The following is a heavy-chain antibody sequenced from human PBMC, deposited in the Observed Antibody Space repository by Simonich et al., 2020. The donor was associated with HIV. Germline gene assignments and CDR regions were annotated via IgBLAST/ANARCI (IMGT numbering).Heavy chain of an antibody. CDR3: ARESTLRSYYYGSGSGLGY. CDR1: GGSFSGFY. V-gene: IGHV4-34*01. D-gene: IGHD3-10*01. Sequence: QVHLQQWGAGLLKPSETLSLTGAVYGGSFSGFYWNWIRHPPGKGVEWVGKIKHRGSTDNTSSLKSRVTISVDTSKNQFSLKLSSVTAADTAMYYCARESTLRSYYYGSGSGLGYWGQGTLVTVSS. CDR2: IKHRGST. J-gene: IGHJ4*02.